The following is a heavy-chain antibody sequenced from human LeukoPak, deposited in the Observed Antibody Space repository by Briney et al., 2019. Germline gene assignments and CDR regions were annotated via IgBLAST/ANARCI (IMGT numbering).Heavy chain of an antibody. D-gene: IGHD6-19*01. J-gene: IGHJ4*02. V-gene: IGHV5-51*01. Sequence: GESLKISCKGSGYRFTSYLIVWVRQLPGKGLGWMGIIYPGDSDTRYSPSFQGQVTISADKSISTAYLQWSSLKASDTAMYYCARYTSSGWLYFDYWGQGTLVTVSS. CDR2: IYPGDSDT. CDR1: GYRFTSYL. CDR3: ARYTSSGWLYFDY.